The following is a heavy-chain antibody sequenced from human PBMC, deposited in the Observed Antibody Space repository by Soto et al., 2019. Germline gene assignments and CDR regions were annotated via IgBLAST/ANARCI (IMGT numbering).Heavy chain of an antibody. D-gene: IGHD5-18*01. J-gene: IGHJ5*02. Sequence: GGSLRLSCAASGFTFSSYGMHWVRQAPGKGLEWVAVISYDGSNKYYADSVKGRFTISRDNSKNTLYLQMNSLRAEDTAVYYCAKEQVDTAMPVGPWFDPWGQGTLVTVSS. V-gene: IGHV3-30*18. CDR2: ISYDGSNK. CDR3: AKEQVDTAMPVGPWFDP. CDR1: GFTFSSYG.